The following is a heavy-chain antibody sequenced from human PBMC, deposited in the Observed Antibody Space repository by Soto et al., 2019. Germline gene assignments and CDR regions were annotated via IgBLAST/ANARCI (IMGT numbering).Heavy chain of an antibody. D-gene: IGHD3-10*01. V-gene: IGHV4-39*01. CDR2: IYYSGST. CDR1: GGSISSSSYY. Sequence: SETLSLTCTVSGGSISSSSYYWGWIRQPPGKGLEWIGSIYYSGSTYYNPSLKSRVTISVDTSKNQFSLKLSSVTAADTAVYYCARHSEVRYYYYMDVWGKGTTVTVSS. J-gene: IGHJ6*03. CDR3: ARHSEVRYYYYMDV.